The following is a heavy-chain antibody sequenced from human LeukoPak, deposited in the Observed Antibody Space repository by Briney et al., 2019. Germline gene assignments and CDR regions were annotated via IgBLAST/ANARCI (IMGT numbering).Heavy chain of an antibody. CDR1: GFTFRSYS. CDR2: ISSSSSYI. D-gene: IGHD3-3*01. J-gene: IGHJ4*02. V-gene: IGHV3-21*01. Sequence: TTGGALRLSCAASGFTFRSYSMNWVRQAPGKGLEWVSSISSSSSYIYYADSVKGRFTISRDNAKNSLYLQMNSLRAEDTAVYYCAIQARRRRVDYWGQGTLVTVSS. CDR3: AIQARRRRVDY.